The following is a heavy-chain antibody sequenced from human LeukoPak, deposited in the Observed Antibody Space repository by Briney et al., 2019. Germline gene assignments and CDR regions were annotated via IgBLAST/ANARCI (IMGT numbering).Heavy chain of an antibody. CDR2: INPNSGGT. CDR3: ARGDYDFWSGYYYYFDY. CDR1: GYTFTGYY. V-gene: IGHV1-2*02. D-gene: IGHD3-3*01. Sequence: GASVKVSCKASGYTFTGYYMHWVRQAPGQGLEGMGWINPNSGGTNYAQKFQGRVTRTRDTSISTAYMELSRLRSDDTAVYYCARGDYDFWSGYYYYFDYWGQGTLVTVSS. J-gene: IGHJ4*02.